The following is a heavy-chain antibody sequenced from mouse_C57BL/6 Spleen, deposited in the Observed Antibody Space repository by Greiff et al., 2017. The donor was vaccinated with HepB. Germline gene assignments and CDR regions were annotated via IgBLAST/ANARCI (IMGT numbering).Heavy chain of an antibody. CDR3: ARSWSNYVDAMDY. V-gene: IGHV1-80*01. J-gene: IGHJ4*01. Sequence: QVQLQQSGAELVKPGASVKISCKASGYAFSSYWMNWVKQRPGKGLEWIGQIYPGDGDTNYNGKFKGKATLTADKSSSTAYMQLSSLTSEDSAVYFCARSWSNYVDAMDYWGQGTSVTVSS. D-gene: IGHD2-5*01. CDR1: GYAFSSYW. CDR2: IYPGDGDT.